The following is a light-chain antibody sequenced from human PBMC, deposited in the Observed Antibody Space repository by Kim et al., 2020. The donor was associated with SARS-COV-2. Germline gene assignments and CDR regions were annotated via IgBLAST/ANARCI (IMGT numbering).Light chain of an antibody. CDR2: GAS. Sequence: EIVLTQSPATLSVSPGERATVSCRASQTVRYNLAWYQQKPGQPPRLLIYGASTRATGFPATVSGSGSGTEFTLTISSMQSEDFAVYYCQRYKSRLVTFGQGTRMEI. CDR3: QRYKSRLVT. V-gene: IGKV3-15*01. J-gene: IGKJ5*01. CDR1: QTVRYN.